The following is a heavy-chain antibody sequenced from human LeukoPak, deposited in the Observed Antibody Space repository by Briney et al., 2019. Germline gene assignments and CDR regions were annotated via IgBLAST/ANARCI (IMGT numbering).Heavy chain of an antibody. CDR2: LYYSGST. J-gene: IGHJ4*02. D-gene: IGHD3-22*01. CDR1: GGSISSGGYY. CDR3: ARGPYFYDSSGYLY. Sequence: SETLSLTCTVSGGSISSGGYYWSWIRQHPGKGLEWIGFLYYSGSTYYSPSLKSRVTISVDTSKNQFSLRLSSVTAADTAVYYCARGPYFYDSSGYLYWGQGTLVTVSS. V-gene: IGHV4-31*03.